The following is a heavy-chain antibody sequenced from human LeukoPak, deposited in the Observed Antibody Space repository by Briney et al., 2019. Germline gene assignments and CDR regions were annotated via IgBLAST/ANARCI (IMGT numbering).Heavy chain of an antibody. V-gene: IGHV3-74*01. CDR2: ISSDGSST. CDR1: GFXFSTYW. J-gene: IGHJ4*02. D-gene: IGHD3-22*01. CDR3: ARENYYDSSGYSLGGDY. Sequence: PGGSLRLSCAASGFXFSTYWIHWVRQAPGKGLVWLSRISSDGSSTNYADSVKGRFTISRDNSKNTLYLQMNSLRAEDTAVYYCARENYYDSSGYSLGGDYWGQGTLVTVSS.